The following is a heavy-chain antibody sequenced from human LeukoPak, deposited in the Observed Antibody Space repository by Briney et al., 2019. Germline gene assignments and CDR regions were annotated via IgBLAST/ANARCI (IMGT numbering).Heavy chain of an antibody. CDR2: IWYDGSNK. J-gene: IGHJ4*02. V-gene: IGHV3-33*01. CDR3: ARTYSSFDY. CDR1: GFTFSSYG. Sequence: PGRSLRLSCAASGFTFSSYGMHWVRQAPGKGLEWVAVIWYDGSNKYYADSVKGRFTISRDNSKNTLYLQMNSLRAEDTAVCYCARTYSSFDYWGQGTLVTVSS. D-gene: IGHD6-19*01.